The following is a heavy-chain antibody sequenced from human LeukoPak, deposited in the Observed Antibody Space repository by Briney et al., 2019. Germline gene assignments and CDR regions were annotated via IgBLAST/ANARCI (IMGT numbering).Heavy chain of an antibody. D-gene: IGHD2-2*01. Sequence: PGGSLRLSCAASGFTFSSHAMTWVRQPPGKGLEWIGEINHSGSTNYNPSLKSRVTISVDTSKNQFSLKLSSVTAADTAVYYCARDHAVVVPAAHRLYYYYYYMDVWGKGTTVTVSS. CDR3: ARDHAVVVPAAHRLYYYYYYMDV. V-gene: IGHV4-4*02. CDR1: GFTFSSHAM. J-gene: IGHJ6*03. CDR2: INHSGST.